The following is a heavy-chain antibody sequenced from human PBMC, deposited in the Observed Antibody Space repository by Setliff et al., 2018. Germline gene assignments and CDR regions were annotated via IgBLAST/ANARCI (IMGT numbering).Heavy chain of an antibody. D-gene: IGHD2-15*01. V-gene: IGHV1-18*01. CDR2: ISPYSGNT. J-gene: IGHJ4*02. CDR3: ARGRGPDIVVTIPGDY. Sequence: GASVKVSCKASGYAFTNYYIHWVRQAPGQGLEWLGSISPYSGNTNYPQWLQDRVTMTIDTSATTVYMELQSLRSDDTAVYYCARGRGPDIVVTIPGDYWGQGTQVTVSS. CDR1: GYAFTNYY.